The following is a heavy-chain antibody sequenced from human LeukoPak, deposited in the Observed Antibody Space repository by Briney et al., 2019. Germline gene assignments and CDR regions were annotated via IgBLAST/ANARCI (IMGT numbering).Heavy chain of an antibody. J-gene: IGHJ4*02. Sequence: GGSLRLSCTASGLTLSDHIIDWVRQAPGKGLEWVSAISGSGGSTYYADSVKGRFTISRDNSKNTLYLQMNSLRAEDTAVYYCAKETNVWLRGSGSGHFDYWGQGTLVTVSS. CDR1: GLTLSDHI. CDR3: AKETNVWLRGSGSGHFDY. D-gene: IGHD3-10*01. CDR2: ISGSGGST. V-gene: IGHV3-23*01.